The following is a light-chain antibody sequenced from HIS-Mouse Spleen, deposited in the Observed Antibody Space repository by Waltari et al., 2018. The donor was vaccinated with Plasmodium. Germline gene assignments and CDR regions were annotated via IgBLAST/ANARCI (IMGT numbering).Light chain of an antibody. CDR2: EDS. Sequence: SYELTQPPSVSVSPGQTARITCSGDALPKKYAYWYQQKSGQAPVLVIYEDSKRPSGIPGRSSGSSSGTMATLTISGAQVEDEADYFWYSTDSSGNHRVFGGGTKLTVL. V-gene: IGLV3-10*01. CDR1: ALPKKY. CDR3: YSTDSSGNHRV. J-gene: IGLJ3*02.